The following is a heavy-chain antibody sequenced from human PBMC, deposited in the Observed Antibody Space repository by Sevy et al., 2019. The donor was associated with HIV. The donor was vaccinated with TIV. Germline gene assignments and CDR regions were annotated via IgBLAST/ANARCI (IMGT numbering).Heavy chain of an antibody. V-gene: IGHV1-69*13. J-gene: IGHJ3*02. CDR3: ARGSMGYYDSSGQSAFDI. CDR1: GGTFSSYA. Sequence: ASVKVSCKASGGTFSSYAISWVRQAPGQGLEWMGRIIPIFGTANYAQKFQGRVTITADESTSTAYMELSSLRSEDTAVYYCARGSMGYYDSSGQSAFDIWGQGTMVTVSS. D-gene: IGHD3-22*01. CDR2: IIPIFGTA.